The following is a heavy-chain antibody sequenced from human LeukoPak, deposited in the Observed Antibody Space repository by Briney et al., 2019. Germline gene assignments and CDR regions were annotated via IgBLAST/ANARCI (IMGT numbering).Heavy chain of an antibody. CDR2: IYTSGST. CDR3: ARVRDYYDSSGYYSVFDY. V-gene: IGHV4-61*02. Sequence: SQTLSLTCAVSGGSISSGGYSWSWIRQPPGKGLEWIGRIYTSGSTNYNPSLKSRVTMSVDTSKNQFSLKLSSVTAADTAVYYCARVRDYYDSSGYYSVFDYWGQGTLVTVSS. CDR1: GGSISSGGYS. D-gene: IGHD3-22*01. J-gene: IGHJ4*02.